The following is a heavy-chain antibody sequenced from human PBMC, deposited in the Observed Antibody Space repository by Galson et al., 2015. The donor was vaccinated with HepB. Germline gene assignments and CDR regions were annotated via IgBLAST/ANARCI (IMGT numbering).Heavy chain of an antibody. CDR1: GGSISSYY. D-gene: IGHD6-13*01. CDR2: IYYSGST. CDR3: ARDHMAAAGTPYAWPNAFDI. Sequence: SETLSLTCTVSGGSISSYYWSWIRQPPGKGLEWIGYIYYSGSTNYNPSLKSRVTISVDTSKNQFSLKLSSVTAADTAVYYCARDHMAAAGTPYAWPNAFDIWGQGTMVTVSS. J-gene: IGHJ3*02. V-gene: IGHV4-59*01.